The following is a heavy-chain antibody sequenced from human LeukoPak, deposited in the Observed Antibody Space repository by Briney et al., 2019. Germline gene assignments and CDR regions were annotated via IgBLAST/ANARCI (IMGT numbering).Heavy chain of an antibody. V-gene: IGHV3-7*02. CDR1: GLSFSGYW. Sequence: GGSLRLSCVASGLSFSGYWMSWVRQAPGKGLEWVANIKQDGSEKYYADSVKGRFTISRDNARKSLYLQMNSLRVEDTAVYYCAKAASSWFDPRGQGTLVTVSS. J-gene: IGHJ5*02. CDR2: IKQDGSEK. CDR3: AKAASSWFDP. D-gene: IGHD6-25*01.